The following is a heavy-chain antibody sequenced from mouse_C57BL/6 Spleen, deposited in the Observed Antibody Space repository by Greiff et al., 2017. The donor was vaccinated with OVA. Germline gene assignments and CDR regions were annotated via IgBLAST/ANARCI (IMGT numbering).Heavy chain of an antibody. D-gene: IGHD1-1*01. CDR1: GYAFSSSW. CDR3: ARYYCGSNWYFDV. V-gene: IGHV1-82*01. Sequence: VQLQQSGPELVKPGASVTISCKASGYAFSSSWMNWVKQRPGKGLEWIGRIYPGDGDTNYNGKFKGKATLTADKSSSTAYMQLSSLTSEDSAVYFCARYYCGSNWYFDVWGTGTTVTVSS. CDR2: IYPGDGDT. J-gene: IGHJ1*03.